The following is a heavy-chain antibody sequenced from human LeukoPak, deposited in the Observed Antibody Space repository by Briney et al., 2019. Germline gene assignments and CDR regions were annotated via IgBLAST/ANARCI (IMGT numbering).Heavy chain of an antibody. V-gene: IGHV3-30*02. CDR1: GFTFSSYG. Sequence: GGSLGLSCEASGFTFSSYGMQWVRQAPGKGLEWVAFIGYDGNKIYYADSVKGRFTISRDNSKNTLYLQMNSLKSEDTAVYYCAKDHKREGNRYFDYWGQGTLVTVSS. CDR2: IGYDGNKI. CDR3: AKDHKREGNRYFDY. J-gene: IGHJ4*02.